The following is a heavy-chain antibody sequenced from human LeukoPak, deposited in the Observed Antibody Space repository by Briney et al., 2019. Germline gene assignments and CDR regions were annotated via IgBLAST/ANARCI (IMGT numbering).Heavy chain of an antibody. CDR3: AKWGDYDVLTGYYVCDF. Sequence: GASLRLSCAASGFIFSNYAMYWVRQAPGKGLEWVSAISGRSDNTYYADSVKGRFTLSRDSSKNTLYLQMNSLRADDTAVYYCAKWGDYDVLTGYYVCDFWGQGTLVTVSS. D-gene: IGHD3-9*01. V-gene: IGHV3-23*01. J-gene: IGHJ4*02. CDR1: GFIFSNYA. CDR2: ISGRSDNT.